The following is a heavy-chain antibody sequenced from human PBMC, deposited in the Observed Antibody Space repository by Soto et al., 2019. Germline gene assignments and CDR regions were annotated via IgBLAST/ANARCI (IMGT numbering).Heavy chain of an antibody. J-gene: IGHJ4*02. CDR1: GGSTSSSSYY. V-gene: IGHV4-39*01. CDR3: ARLPIITGTSGHDY. D-gene: IGHD1-20*01. Sequence: SETLSLTCTVSGGSTSSSSYYWGWIRQPPGKGLEWIGSIYYSGSTYYNPSLKSRVTISVDTSKNQFSLKLSSVTAADTAVYYCARLPIITGTSGHDYWGQGTLVIVSS. CDR2: IYYSGST.